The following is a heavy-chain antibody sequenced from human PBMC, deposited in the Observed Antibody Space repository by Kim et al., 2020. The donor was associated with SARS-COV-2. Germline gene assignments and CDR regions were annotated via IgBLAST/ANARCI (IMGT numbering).Heavy chain of an antibody. J-gene: IGHJ4*02. Sequence: ASVKVSCKASGYSFTKYAIHWLRQAPGQRPEWLGWITAASGSTRYSQTFQDRVTITRDTSATTVYMALSSLRSDDTGVYFCSRGRSPLFGYWGQGTRVTVSS. V-gene: IGHV1-3*01. CDR3: SRGRSPLFGY. CDR2: ITAASGST. CDR1: GYSFTKYA.